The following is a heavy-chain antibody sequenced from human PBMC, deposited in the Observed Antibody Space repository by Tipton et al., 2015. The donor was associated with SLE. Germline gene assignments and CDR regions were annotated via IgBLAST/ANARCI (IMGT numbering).Heavy chain of an antibody. J-gene: IGHJ3*02. CDR3: VRRGDFWSGPSPQNAFDI. V-gene: IGHV3-48*03. CDR1: GFTFSTYE. D-gene: IGHD3-3*01. Sequence: SLRLSCVGSGFTFSTYEMSWVRQAPGKGLEWVSHIGNSGDTKYYADSVTGRFSISRDNAKNSLYLQMNSLRTEDTALYYCVRRGDFWSGPSPQNAFDIWGQGTLVTVSS. CDR2: IGNSGDTK.